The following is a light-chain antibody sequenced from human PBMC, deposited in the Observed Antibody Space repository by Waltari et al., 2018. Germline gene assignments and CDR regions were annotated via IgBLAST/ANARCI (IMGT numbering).Light chain of an antibody. CDR1: QSISTY. Sequence: DIQMTQSPSSLSASVGDRVTITCRTSQSISTYLNWYQQESGKAPKLLLYSAYSLQSGFPSRFSGSGSGTDFTLTISSLQPDDFATYYCQQYNSYQWTFGQGTKVEIK. J-gene: IGKJ1*01. V-gene: IGKV1-39*01. CDR3: QQYNSYQWT. CDR2: SAY.